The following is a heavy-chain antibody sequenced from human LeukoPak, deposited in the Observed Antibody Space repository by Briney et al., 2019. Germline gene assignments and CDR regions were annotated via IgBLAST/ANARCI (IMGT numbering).Heavy chain of an antibody. J-gene: IGHJ4*02. D-gene: IGHD3-22*01. CDR2: IRYDGSNK. V-gene: IGHV3-30*02. Sequence: GGSLRLSCAASGFTFSSYAMSWVRQAPGKGLEWVAFIRYDGSNKYYADSVKGRFTISRDNSKNTLYLQMNSLRAEDTALYYCAKERNPYFDSSAYDSWGQGTLVTVSS. CDR1: GFTFSSYA. CDR3: AKERNPYFDSSAYDS.